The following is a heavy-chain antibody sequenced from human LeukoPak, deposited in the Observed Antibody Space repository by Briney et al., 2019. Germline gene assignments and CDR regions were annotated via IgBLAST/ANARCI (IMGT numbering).Heavy chain of an antibody. J-gene: IGHJ4*02. CDR1: GYSFTSYW. Sequence: GESLKISRNGSGYSFTSYWLGWVRQMPGKGLGGVGIFYPGDSDTRYSPSFQGQVTISADKSISTAYLQWSSLKASDTAMYYCASAVGQWLGAYYFDYWGQGTLVTVSS. V-gene: IGHV5-51*01. CDR2: FYPGDSDT. CDR3: ASAVGQWLGAYYFDY. D-gene: IGHD6-19*01.